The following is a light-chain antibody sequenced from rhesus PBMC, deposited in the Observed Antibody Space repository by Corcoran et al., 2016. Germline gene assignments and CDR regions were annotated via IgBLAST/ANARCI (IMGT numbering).Light chain of an antibody. CDR3: QHNYGTPFT. Sequence: DIQMTQSPSSLSAAVGDRVTITCRASENVNNYLNCYQQKPGKAPKLPCYKASPLQTGVPSRISGSGAGTDYTFTINSLQSEDVATYYCQHNYGTPFTFGPGTKLDIK. CDR1: ENVNNY. CDR2: KAS. J-gene: IGKJ3*01. V-gene: IGKV1-74*01.